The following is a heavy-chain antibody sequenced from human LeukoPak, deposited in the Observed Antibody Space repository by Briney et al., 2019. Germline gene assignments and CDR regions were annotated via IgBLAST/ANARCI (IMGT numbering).Heavy chain of an antibody. J-gene: IGHJ3*02. CDR3: ARARSRITFGGIRHAFDI. Sequence: SVKVSCKASGDTSGSYAMNWVRQAPGQGLEWVARIVPLLGITNHAQKLQGRVTVTADTSTNTVYMELSSLRPDDTAVYYCARARSRITFGGIRHAFDIWGQGTLVTVSS. D-gene: IGHD3-16*01. CDR1: GDTSGSYA. V-gene: IGHV1-69*04. CDR2: IVPLLGIT.